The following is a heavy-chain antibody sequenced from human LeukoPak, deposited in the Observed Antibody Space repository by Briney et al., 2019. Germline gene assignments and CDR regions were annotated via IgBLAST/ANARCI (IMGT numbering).Heavy chain of an antibody. Sequence: SETLSLTCTVSGGSISSYYWSWIRQPPGKGLEWIGEVNHSGSTNYTPSLKSRVTISVDASEKQFSLKLSSVTAADTAVYYCARAPIAAASHFDFWGQGTLVTVSS. V-gene: IGHV4-34*01. CDR2: VNHSGST. J-gene: IGHJ4*02. CDR1: GGSISSYY. CDR3: ARAPIAAASHFDF. D-gene: IGHD6-13*01.